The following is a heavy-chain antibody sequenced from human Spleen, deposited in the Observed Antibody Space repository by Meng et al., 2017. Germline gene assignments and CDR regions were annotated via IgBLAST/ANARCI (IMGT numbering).Heavy chain of an antibody. Sequence: QVQLESSGPGLVKPSETLSLTCTVSCGSISSGGYYWNWIRHHPGKGLEWIGYIYYSGTTYYNPSLKSRVTMSVETSKNQFSLKLSSVTAADTAVYFCARDGVGYGSGTNKCFDPWGQGTLVTVSS. J-gene: IGHJ5*02. V-gene: IGHV4-31*03. CDR3: ARDGVGYGSGTNKCFDP. CDR2: IYYSGTT. CDR1: CGSISSGGYY. D-gene: IGHD3-10*01.